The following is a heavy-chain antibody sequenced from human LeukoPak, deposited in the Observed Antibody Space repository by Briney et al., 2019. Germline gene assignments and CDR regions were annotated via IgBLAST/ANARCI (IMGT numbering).Heavy chain of an antibody. Sequence: PGGSLRLSCAASGFTFDDYGMSWVRHAPGKGLEWVSGINWNGGSTGYADSVKGRFTISRDNAKNSLYLQMNSLRAEDTALYHCARDISGSGNPPPDYWGQGTLVTVSS. CDR3: ARDISGSGNPPPDY. CDR1: GFTFDDYG. V-gene: IGHV3-20*01. CDR2: INWNGGST. J-gene: IGHJ4*02. D-gene: IGHD3-10*01.